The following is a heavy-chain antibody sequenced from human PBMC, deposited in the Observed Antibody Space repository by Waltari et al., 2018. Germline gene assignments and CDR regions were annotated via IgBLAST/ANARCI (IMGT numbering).Heavy chain of an antibody. J-gene: IGHJ4*02. D-gene: IGHD2-15*01. V-gene: IGHV3-48*04. CDR1: GFTFSIYG. CDR2: INTRSTTI. CDR3: ARWNIGADY. Sequence: EVQLVESGGGSVQPGGSLRLSCAASGFTFSIYGMIWVRQAPGKGLEWVSYINTRSTTIYYADSVKGRLTISRDNAKNSLYLQMNSLRAEDTAVYYCARWNIGADYWGQGTLVTVSS.